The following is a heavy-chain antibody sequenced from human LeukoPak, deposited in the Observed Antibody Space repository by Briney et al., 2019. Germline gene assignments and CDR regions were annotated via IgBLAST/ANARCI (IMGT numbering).Heavy chain of an antibody. CDR2: IYYSGST. D-gene: IGHD3-10*01. J-gene: IGHJ5*02. CDR3: ARTMVRKQTTGFAP. V-gene: IGHV4-59*01. CDR1: GGSISSYY. Sequence: SETLSLTCTVSGGSISSYYWSWIRQPPGKGLEWVGYIYYSGSTNYNPSLKSRVTISVDTSKNQFSLKLSSVTAADTAVYYCARTMVRKQTTGFAPWGQGTLVTVSS.